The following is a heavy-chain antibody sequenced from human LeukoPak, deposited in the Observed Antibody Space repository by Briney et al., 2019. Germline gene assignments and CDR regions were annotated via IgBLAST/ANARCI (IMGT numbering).Heavy chain of an antibody. CDR1: GFTFSSYD. CDR2: IGTAGDT. D-gene: IGHD3-10*01. J-gene: IGHJ4*02. V-gene: IGHV3-13*01. CDR3: ARSPYYYGSGSYPYYFDY. Sequence: GGSLRLSCAASGFTFSSYDMHWVRQATGKGLEWVSAIGTAGDTYYPGSVKGRFTISRENAKNSLYLQMNSLRARDTAVYYCARSPYYYGSGSYPYYFDYWGQGTLVTVSS.